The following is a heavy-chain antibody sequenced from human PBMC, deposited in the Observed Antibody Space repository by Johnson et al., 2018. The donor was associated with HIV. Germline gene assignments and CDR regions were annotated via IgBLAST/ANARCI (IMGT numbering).Heavy chain of an antibody. V-gene: IGHV3-20*04. Sequence: VQLVESGGGVVWPGGSLRLSCAASGFTFDDYGMNWVRQVPGKGLEWVSGINWGGPDTAYSDSVKGRFTISRDNAKNSLYLQMNGLRDEDTDWYYCARGRGYGAERGALDNWGQGTMVTVSA. J-gene: IGHJ3*02. CDR2: INWGGPDT. CDR1: GFTFDDYG. D-gene: IGHD5-12*01. CDR3: ARGRGYGAERGALDN.